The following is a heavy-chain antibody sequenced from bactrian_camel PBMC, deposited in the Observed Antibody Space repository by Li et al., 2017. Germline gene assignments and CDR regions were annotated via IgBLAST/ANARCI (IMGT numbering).Heavy chain of an antibody. V-gene: IGHV3S1*01. CDR2: LYPDAGST. CDR1: GYPLSSYC. D-gene: IGHD5*01. Sequence: LVESGGGSVQAGESLRLSCAFSGYPLSSYCMAWFRQVPGKEREGIAALYPDAGSTYYDDPVKGRFTISRDNGENTVYLQMNSLKPDDTATYYCAARFQGGFGYGGLCTDVPADFPYWGQGTQVTVS. CDR3: AARFQGGFGYGGLCTDVPADFPY. J-gene: IGHJ6*01.